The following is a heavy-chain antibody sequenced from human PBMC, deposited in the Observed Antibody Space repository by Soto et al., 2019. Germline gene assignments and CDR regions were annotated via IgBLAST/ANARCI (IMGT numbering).Heavy chain of an antibody. J-gene: IGHJ5*02. CDR1: GGSISSYY. CDR2: IYYSGST. Sequence: SETLSLTCTVSGGSISSYYWSWIRQPPGKGLEWIGYIYYSGSTNYNPSLKSRVTISVDTSKNQFSLKLSSVTAADTAVYYCARENYDSSGYDWFDPWGQGTLVTVSS. V-gene: IGHV4-59*01. D-gene: IGHD3-22*01. CDR3: ARENYDSSGYDWFDP.